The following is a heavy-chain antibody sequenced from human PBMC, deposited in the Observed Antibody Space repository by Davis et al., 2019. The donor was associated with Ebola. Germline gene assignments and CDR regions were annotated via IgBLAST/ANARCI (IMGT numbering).Heavy chain of an antibody. CDR1: GFTFSSYS. J-gene: IGHJ3*02. Sequence: GESLKISCAASGFTFSSYSMNWVRQAPGKGLEWVSSISSSSSYIYYADSVKGRFTISRDNSKNTLYLQMNSLRAEDTAVYYCARAGIQLWLRDAFDIWGQGTMVTVSS. D-gene: IGHD5-18*01. V-gene: IGHV3-21*01. CDR2: ISSSSSYI. CDR3: ARAGIQLWLRDAFDI.